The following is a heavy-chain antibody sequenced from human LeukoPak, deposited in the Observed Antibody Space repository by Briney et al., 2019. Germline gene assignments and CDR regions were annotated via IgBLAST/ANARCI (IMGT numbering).Heavy chain of an antibody. CDR2: IYHSGST. CDR1: GYSISSGYY. Sequence: SETLSLTCAVSGYSISSGYYWGWIRQPPGKGLEWIGSIYHSGSTYYNPSLKSRVTISVDTSKNQFSLKLSSVTAADTAVYYCARAHKYCSSTSCYTVYFQHWGQGTLVTVSS. CDR3: ARAHKYCSSTSCYTVYFQH. J-gene: IGHJ1*01. V-gene: IGHV4-38-2*01. D-gene: IGHD2-2*02.